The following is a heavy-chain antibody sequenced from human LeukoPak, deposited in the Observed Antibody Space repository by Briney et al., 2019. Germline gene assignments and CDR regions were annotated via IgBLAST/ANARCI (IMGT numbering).Heavy chain of an antibody. CDR1: GDSFGSYY. CDR3: ARAPTSGWNYFFYYMDV. J-gene: IGHJ6*03. Sequence: SESLSLACTVSGDSFGSYYWTWIRQPAGKGLEWIGRISTIGSTKYNPSFKTRVTMSVHTSKKQFSLRLSSLTAADTTVYYCARAPTSGWNYFFYYMDVWGKGTTVTVSS. D-gene: IGHD6-19*01. CDR2: ISTIGST. V-gene: IGHV4-4*07.